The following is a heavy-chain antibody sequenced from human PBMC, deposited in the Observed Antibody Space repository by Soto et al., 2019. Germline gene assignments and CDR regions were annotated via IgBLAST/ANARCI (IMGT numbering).Heavy chain of an antibody. CDR3: VRDQQWLLPLPLNFVY. CDR2: ISAFSGET. J-gene: IGHJ4*02. CDR1: GFTFSDHG. Sequence: SEKVSCKASGFTFSDHGFSWLRQAPGRALEWMGCISAFSGETNYTQKSEGRVAMTTDAATTTADMELRSLTVDDTPVYYCVRDQQWLLPLPLNFVYLGQGTVVAAST. V-gene: IGHV1-18*01. D-gene: IGHD6-19*01.